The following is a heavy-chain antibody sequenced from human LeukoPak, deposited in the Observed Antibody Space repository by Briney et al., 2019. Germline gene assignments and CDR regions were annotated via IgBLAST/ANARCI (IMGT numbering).Heavy chain of an antibody. Sequence: ASVKVSCKASGGTFSSYAISWVRQAPGQGLEWMGIINPSGGSTSYAQKFQGRVTMTRDTSTSTVYMELSSLRSEDTAVYYCARVQPHCSSTSCLGYWGQGTLVTVSS. CDR1: GGTFSSYA. V-gene: IGHV1-46*01. CDR3: ARVQPHCSSTSCLGY. D-gene: IGHD2-2*01. J-gene: IGHJ4*02. CDR2: INPSGGST.